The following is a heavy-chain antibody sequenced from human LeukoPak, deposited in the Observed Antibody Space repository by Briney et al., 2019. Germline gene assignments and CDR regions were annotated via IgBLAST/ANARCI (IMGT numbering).Heavy chain of an antibody. Sequence: SETLSLTCNVSGGFMSGHYWTWIRQTPGKELAWIGCIFSSGSTNYNPSLKTRLTISVDTSKKQFFLNLRSLTAADTAVYYCARAVSGSDYWFDPWGQGTQVTVSS. CDR3: ARAVSGSDYWFDP. CDR1: GGFMSGHY. CDR2: IFSSGST. J-gene: IGHJ5*02. D-gene: IGHD5-12*01. V-gene: IGHV4-59*11.